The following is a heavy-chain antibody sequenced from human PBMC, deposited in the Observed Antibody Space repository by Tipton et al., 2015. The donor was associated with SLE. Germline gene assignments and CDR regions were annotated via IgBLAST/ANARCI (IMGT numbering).Heavy chain of an antibody. Sequence: SLRLSCTASGFTFSHYWMNWVRQAPGEGLEWVANIKQDGSEIHYLDSVKGRFTISRDNVNDLLYLQMNSLRAEDTAVYYCAKDGVGWIHSWGQGTLVSVSS. CDR3: AKDGVGWIHS. CDR2: IKQDGSEI. V-gene: IGHV3-7*01. D-gene: IGHD6-19*01. CDR1: GFTFSHYW. J-gene: IGHJ4*02.